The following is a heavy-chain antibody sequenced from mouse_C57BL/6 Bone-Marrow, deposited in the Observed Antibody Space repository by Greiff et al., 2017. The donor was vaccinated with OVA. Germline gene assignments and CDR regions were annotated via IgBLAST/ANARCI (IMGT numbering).Heavy chain of an antibody. V-gene: IGHV10-3*01. J-gene: IGHJ1*03. Sequence: EVQGVESGGGLVQPKGSLKLSCAASGFTFNTYAMHWVRQAPGKGLEWVARIRSKSSNYATYYADSVKDRFTISRDDSQSMLYLQMNNLKTEDTAMYYCVRAPLAGGYFDVWGTGTTVTVSS. CDR3: VRAPLAGGYFDV. D-gene: IGHD1-1*01. CDR1: GFTFNTYA. CDR2: IRSKSSNYAT.